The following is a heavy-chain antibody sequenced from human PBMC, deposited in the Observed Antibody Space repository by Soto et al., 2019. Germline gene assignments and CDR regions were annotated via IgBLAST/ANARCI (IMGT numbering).Heavy chain of an antibody. CDR3: ASAPRSAPYSSGWFSRGTAAFDI. J-gene: IGHJ3*02. CDR1: GYTFTGYY. V-gene: IGHV1-2*04. Sequence: ASVKVSCKASGYTFTGYYMHWVRQAPGQGLEWMGWINPNSGGTNYAQKFQGWVTMTRDTSISAAYMELSRLRSDDTAVYYCASAPRSAPYSSGWFSRGTAAFDIWGQGTMVTVSS. CDR2: INPNSGGT. D-gene: IGHD6-19*01.